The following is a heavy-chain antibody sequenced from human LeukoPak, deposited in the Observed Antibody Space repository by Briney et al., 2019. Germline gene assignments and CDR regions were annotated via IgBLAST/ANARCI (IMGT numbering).Heavy chain of an antibody. CDR2: INPTSGYI. CDR3: ARFVEAHTYYFDY. V-gene: IGHV3-21*01. CDR1: GFTFSSTS. D-gene: IGHD3-10*01. J-gene: IGHJ4*02. Sequence: GGSLRLSCAASGFTFSSTSMSWVRQAPGKGLEWVSSINPTSGYIYYSDSVKGRFTISRDNAKKSFYLQMNSLRAEDTAVYYCARFVEAHTYYFDYWGQGTLVTVSS.